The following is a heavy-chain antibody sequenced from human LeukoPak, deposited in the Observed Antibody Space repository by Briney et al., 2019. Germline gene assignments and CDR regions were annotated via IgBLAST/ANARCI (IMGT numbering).Heavy chain of an antibody. D-gene: IGHD2-8*01. CDR2: IWFDGGNK. CDR1: GFVFSSTG. Sequence: GGSLRLSCAASGFVFSSTGMHWVRQAPGKGLEWVAVIWFDGGNKYYADSVKGRFTISRDDSKNTVYLQMNSLRAEDTAVYYCAKDCEYCSNGYMDVWGKGTTVTVSS. V-gene: IGHV3-33*06. J-gene: IGHJ6*03. CDR3: AKDCEYCSNGYMDV.